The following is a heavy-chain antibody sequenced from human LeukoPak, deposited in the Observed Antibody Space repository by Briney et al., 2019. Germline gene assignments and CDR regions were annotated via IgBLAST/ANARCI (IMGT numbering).Heavy chain of an antibody. V-gene: IGHV3-73*01. D-gene: IGHD4-11*01. CDR1: GFTFSGSA. CDR2: IRSKANNYAT. J-gene: IGHJ6*02. Sequence: GGSLRLSCAASGFTFSGSAVHWVRQASGKGLEWVGRIRSKANNYATAYDASVKGRFTISRDDSKNTAYLQMNSLKTEDTAVYYCSTAGVSNSRWYYCGMDVWGQGTTVTVSS. CDR3: STAGVSNSRWYYCGMDV.